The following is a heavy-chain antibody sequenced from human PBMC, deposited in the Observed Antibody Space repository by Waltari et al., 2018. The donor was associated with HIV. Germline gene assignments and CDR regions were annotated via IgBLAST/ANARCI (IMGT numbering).Heavy chain of an antibody. CDR3: SRDTFGEYDY. Sequence: EVQLVQSGGGLSKPGGSLRLSCAASGFRVSSYWMHWVRQTPGKGLVWVSRINIDGSRIDYADSVRGRFTISRDSAKNTLSLQMNSLTEEDTAVYYCSRDTFGEYDYWGQGTLVTVSS. J-gene: IGHJ4*02. V-gene: IGHV3-74*01. CDR1: GFRVSSYW. CDR2: INIDGSRI. D-gene: IGHD3-10*01.